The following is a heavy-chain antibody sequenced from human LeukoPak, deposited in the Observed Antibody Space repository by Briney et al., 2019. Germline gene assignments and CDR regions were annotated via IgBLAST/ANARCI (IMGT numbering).Heavy chain of an antibody. Sequence: SETLSLTCSVSCGYIRSKVHYLGWVRQPPGKGLEWIGTIYYSGNTYYNPSLESRLTLSVDTSNNQFSLRLTSVTAADTAVYYCARIAVVIRDRDVIAEFFQEWGQGTPVVVSS. D-gene: IGHD3-3*01. CDR1: CGYIRSKVHY. CDR3: ARIAVVIRDRDVIAEFFQE. J-gene: IGHJ1*01. CDR2: IYYSGNT. V-gene: IGHV4-39*01.